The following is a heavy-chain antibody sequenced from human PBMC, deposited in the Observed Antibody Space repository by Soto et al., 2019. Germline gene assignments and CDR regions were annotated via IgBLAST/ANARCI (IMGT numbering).Heavy chain of an antibody. J-gene: IGHJ4*02. CDR1: GFTFSRYA. V-gene: IGHV3-23*01. Sequence: ESGGGLVPPGGSLRLSCAASGFTFSRYAMSWVRQAPGKGLEWASAISGSGDNTYYVDSVKGRFTISRDNSKNTLFLQMNSLRAEDTAVYYCANHDGRTGGNSAYWGQGTLVTVSS. CDR2: ISGSGDNT. CDR3: ANHDGRTGGNSAY. D-gene: IGHD2-21*02.